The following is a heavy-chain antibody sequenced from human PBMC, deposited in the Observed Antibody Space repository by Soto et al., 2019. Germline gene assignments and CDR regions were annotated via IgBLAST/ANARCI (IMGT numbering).Heavy chain of an antibody. Sequence: QLQLQESGPGLVKPSETLSLTCTVSGGSISSSSYYWGWIRQPPGKGLEWIGSIYYSGSTYYNPSLKSRVTISVYTSKNQFSLKLSSVTAADTALYYCARRTGYTDYDRPFDYWGQGTLVTVSS. CDR2: IYYSGST. D-gene: IGHD5-12*01. V-gene: IGHV4-39*01. CDR1: GGSISSSSYY. J-gene: IGHJ4*02. CDR3: ARRTGYTDYDRPFDY.